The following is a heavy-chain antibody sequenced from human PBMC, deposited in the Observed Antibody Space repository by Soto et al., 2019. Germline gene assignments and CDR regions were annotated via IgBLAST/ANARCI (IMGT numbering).Heavy chain of an antibody. V-gene: IGHV4-39*07. J-gene: IGHJ3*02. CDR2: FFIGGNT. D-gene: IGHD3-10*01. Sequence: PSETLSLTCTVSGGSISSSTYYWGWMRQPPGKGLEWIASFFIGGNTYYNPSLKSRVTISVGTSKNQFSLKLSSVTAADTAVYYCARDLGHFGEFQRDAFDIRGQGTMVTVSS. CDR3: ARDLGHFGEFQRDAFDI. CDR1: GGSISSSTYY.